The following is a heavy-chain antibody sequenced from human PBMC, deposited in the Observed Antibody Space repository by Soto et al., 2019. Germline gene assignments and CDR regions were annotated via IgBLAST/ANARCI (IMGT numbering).Heavy chain of an antibody. Sequence: SETLSLTCAVYGGSFSGYYWIWIRQPPGKGLEWIGEINHSGSTNYNPSLKSRVTISVDTSKNQFSLKLSSVTAADTAVYYCARVSKTFYGSGSYYSSNAFDIWGQGTMVTVSS. CDR3: ARVSKTFYGSGSYYSSNAFDI. CDR2: INHSGST. D-gene: IGHD3-10*01. V-gene: IGHV4-34*01. J-gene: IGHJ3*02. CDR1: GGSFSGYY.